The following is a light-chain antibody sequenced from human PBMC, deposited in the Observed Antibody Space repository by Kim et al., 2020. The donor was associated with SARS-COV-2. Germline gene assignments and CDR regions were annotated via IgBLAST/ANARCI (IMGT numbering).Light chain of an antibody. CDR2: YDS. J-gene: IGLJ2*01. Sequence: AAGRSARVTGGRNDVGSKRVTWYQRKPGQAHVLVIYYDSERPSGLPGRFAGYKSGNTATLTIRRFEAGDEADYYCQVCDSRSDHVVFGGGTQLTVL. CDR3: QVCDSRSDHVV. CDR1: DVGSKR. V-gene: IGLV3-21*04.